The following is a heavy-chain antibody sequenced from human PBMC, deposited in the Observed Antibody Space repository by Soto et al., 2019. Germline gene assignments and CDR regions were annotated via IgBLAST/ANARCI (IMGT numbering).Heavy chain of an antibody. CDR3: ARTPDLPNTFDP. CDR2: ISSSSSYI. CDR1: GFTFSSYS. J-gene: IGHJ5*02. D-gene: IGHD2-15*01. Sequence: PGGSLRLSCAASGFTFSSYSMNWVRQAPGKGLEWVSSISSSSSYIYYADSVKGRFTISRDNAKNSLKLQMNSLRAEDTAVYNCARTPDLPNTFDPWGQGALVTVSS. V-gene: IGHV3-21*01.